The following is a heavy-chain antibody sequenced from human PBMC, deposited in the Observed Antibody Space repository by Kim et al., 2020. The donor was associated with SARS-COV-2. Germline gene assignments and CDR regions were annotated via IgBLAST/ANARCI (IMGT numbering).Heavy chain of an antibody. CDR1: GYSFGSHW. CDR2: IYPGDSET. CDR3: GRLQGYYYDRSGDGYFDH. J-gene: IGHJ4*02. Sequence: GESLKISCQGSGYSFGSHWIGWVRQMPGKGLEWMGIIYPGDSETKYSPSYQGQVTISADKSISTAYLQWRSLKASDTAMDYCGRLQGYYYDRSGDGYFDHWGQGTLVTVSS. D-gene: IGHD3-22*01. V-gene: IGHV5-51*01.